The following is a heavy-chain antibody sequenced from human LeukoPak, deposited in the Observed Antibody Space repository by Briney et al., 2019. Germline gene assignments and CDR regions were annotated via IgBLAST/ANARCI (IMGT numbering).Heavy chain of an antibody. Sequence: PGGSLTLSCAPSGLTFSSYAMIWVRQAPGKGLQWVSAISGSGGSTYYADSVKGRFTISRDNSKNTLYLQMNSLRAEDTDVYYCAKVLELRAFDIWGQGTMVTVSS. D-gene: IGHD1-7*01. CDR2: ISGSGGST. J-gene: IGHJ3*02. V-gene: IGHV3-23*01. CDR1: GLTFSSYA. CDR3: AKVLELRAFDI.